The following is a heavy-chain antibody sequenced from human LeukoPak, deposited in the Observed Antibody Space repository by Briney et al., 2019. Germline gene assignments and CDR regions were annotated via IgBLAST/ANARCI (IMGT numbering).Heavy chain of an antibody. Sequence: ASVKVSCKASGYTFTSYDINWVRQATGQGLEWMGWMNPNSGNTGYAQKFQGRVTMTRNTSISTAYMELSSLRSEDTAVYYCARAPGGIMVSLLRKYYFDYWGQGTLVIVSS. D-gene: IGHD2-8*01. V-gene: IGHV1-8*01. CDR3: ARAPGGIMVSLLRKYYFDY. CDR1: GYTFTSYD. J-gene: IGHJ4*02. CDR2: MNPNSGNT.